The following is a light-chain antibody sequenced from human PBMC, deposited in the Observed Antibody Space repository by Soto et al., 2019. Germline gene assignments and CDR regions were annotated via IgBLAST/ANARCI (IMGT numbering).Light chain of an antibody. V-gene: IGLV2-23*01. J-gene: IGLJ1*01. Sequence: QSVLTQPASVSGVPGEALTISCTGNNNEFGSNNLVSWYQQHPGKAPKIMIFEGNKRPSGVSVRFSGSKSGNTASLTIFGLQAEDEADYYCCSYAGSSPSYVFGTGTKVTVL. CDR1: NNEFGSNNL. CDR3: CSYAGSSPSYV. CDR2: EGN.